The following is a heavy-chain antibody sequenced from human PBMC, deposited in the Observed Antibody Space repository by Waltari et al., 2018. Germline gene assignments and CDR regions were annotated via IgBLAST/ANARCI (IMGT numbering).Heavy chain of an antibody. Sequence: EVQLLESGGGLVQPGGSLRLSCAASGFTFSSYAMSWVRQAPGKGLEWVSAISGSGGSTYYADSVKGRFTISRDNSKSSLYLQMNSLRAGDTAIYYCAKHRPPMFRGVIEGYYFDYWGQGILVRVSS. V-gene: IGHV3-23*01. CDR1: GFTFSSYA. J-gene: IGHJ4*02. D-gene: IGHD3-10*01. CDR2: ISGSGGST. CDR3: AKHRPPMFRGVIEGYYFDY.